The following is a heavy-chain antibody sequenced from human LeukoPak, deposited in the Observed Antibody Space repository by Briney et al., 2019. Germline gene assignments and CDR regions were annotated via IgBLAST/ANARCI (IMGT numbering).Heavy chain of an antibody. V-gene: IGHV4-61*02. CDR3: ARGGGYDPYFDY. CDR2: IYTSGST. D-gene: IGHD5-12*01. Sequence: PSQTLSLTCTVSGGSISSSSYSWSWIRQPAGKGLEWIGRIYTSGSTNYNPSLKSRVTISVDTSKNQFSLKLSSVTAADTAVYYCARGGGYDPYFDYWGQGTLVTVSS. CDR1: GGSISSSSYS. J-gene: IGHJ4*02.